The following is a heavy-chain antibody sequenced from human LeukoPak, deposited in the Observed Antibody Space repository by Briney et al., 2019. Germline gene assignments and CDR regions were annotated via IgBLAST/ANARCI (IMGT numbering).Heavy chain of an antibody. CDR2: ISGSGGST. D-gene: IGHD6-13*01. J-gene: IGHJ4*02. V-gene: IGHV3-23*01. CDR1: GFTFSSFG. CDR3: ANHPPGLAAAEYYFDY. Sequence: GGSLRLSCAASGFTFSSFGMHWVRQAPGKGLERVAAISGSGGSTYYADSVKDRFTISRDNSKNTLYLQMNSLRAEDTAVYYCANHPPGLAAAEYYFDYWGQGTLVTVSS.